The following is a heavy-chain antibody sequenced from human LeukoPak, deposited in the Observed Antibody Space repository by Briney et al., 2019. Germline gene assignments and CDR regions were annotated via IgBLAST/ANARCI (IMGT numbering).Heavy chain of an antibody. D-gene: IGHD3-16*02. J-gene: IGHJ4*02. CDR2: INHSGST. Sequence: SETLSLTCAVYGGSFSGYYWSWIRQPPGKGLEWIGEINHSGSTNYNPSLKSRVTISVDTSKNQFSLKLSSVTAADTAVYYCARIYVWASYRFDYWGQGTLVTVSS. CDR3: ARIYVWASYRFDY. CDR1: GGSFSGYY. V-gene: IGHV4-34*01.